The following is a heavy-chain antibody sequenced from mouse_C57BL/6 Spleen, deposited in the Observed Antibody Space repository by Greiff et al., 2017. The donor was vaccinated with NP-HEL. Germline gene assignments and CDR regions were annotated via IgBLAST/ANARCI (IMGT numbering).Heavy chain of an antibody. CDR3: AREPYYGSSYTWYFDV. V-gene: IGHV3-6*01. CDR1: GYSITSGYY. CDR2: ISYDGSN. D-gene: IGHD1-1*01. J-gene: IGHJ1*03. Sequence: EVQLQESGPGLVKPSQSLSLTCSVTGYSITSGYYWNWIRQFPGNKLEWMGYISYDGSNNYNPSLKNRISITRDTSKNQLFLKLKSVTTEDTSTYYCAREPYYGSSYTWYFDVWGTGTTVTFSS.